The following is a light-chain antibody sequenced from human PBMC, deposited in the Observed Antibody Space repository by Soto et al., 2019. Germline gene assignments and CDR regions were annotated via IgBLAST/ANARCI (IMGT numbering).Light chain of an antibody. CDR3: HVWDSSTGV. Sequence: SYELTQPLSVSVALGQTARITCGGNNIGSKNVHWYQQKPGQSPVLVIYRDSNRPSGIPERFSGSNSGNTATLTISRAQAGDEADYYCHVWDSSTGVFGGGTKLTFL. CDR1: NIGSKN. J-gene: IGLJ2*01. V-gene: IGLV3-9*01. CDR2: RDS.